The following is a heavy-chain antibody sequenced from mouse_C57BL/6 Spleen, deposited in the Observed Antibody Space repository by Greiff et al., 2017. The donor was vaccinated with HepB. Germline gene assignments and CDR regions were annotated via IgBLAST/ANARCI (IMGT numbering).Heavy chain of an antibody. V-gene: IGHV5-16*01. D-gene: IGHD1-1*01. CDR3: ARDREGIYGGYFDV. J-gene: IGHJ1*03. CDR1: GFTFSDYY. CDR2: INYDGSST. Sequence: EVQRVESEGGLVQPGSSMKLSCTASGFTFSDYYMAWVRQVPEKGLEWVANINYDGSSTYYLDSLKSRFIISRDNAKNILYLQMSSLKSEDTATYYCARDREGIYGGYFDVWGTGTTVTVSS.